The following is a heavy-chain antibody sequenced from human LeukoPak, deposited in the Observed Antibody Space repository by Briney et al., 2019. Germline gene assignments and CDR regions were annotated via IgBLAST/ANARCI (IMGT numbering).Heavy chain of an antibody. D-gene: IGHD3-3*01. CDR3: AKTSWDYDFWSGYQDAFDI. Sequence: SVKVSCKASGGTFSSYAISWVRQAPGQGLEWMGGIIPIFGTANYAQKFQGRVTITTDESTSTAYMELSSLRSEDTAVYYCAKTSWDYDFWSGYQDAFDIWGQGTMVTVSS. J-gene: IGHJ3*02. V-gene: IGHV1-69*05. CDR1: GGTFSSYA. CDR2: IIPIFGTA.